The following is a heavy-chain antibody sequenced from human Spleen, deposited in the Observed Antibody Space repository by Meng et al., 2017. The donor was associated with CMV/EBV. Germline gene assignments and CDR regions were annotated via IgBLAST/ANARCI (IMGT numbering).Heavy chain of an antibody. CDR2: ISASGGSI. CDR3: ARGFGVVIFDY. V-gene: IGHV3-11*01. J-gene: IGHJ4*02. Sequence: GESLKISCAASGFIFSDYYISWIRQAPGKGLEWVSYISASGGSIHYADSVKGRFTISRDNAKNSLYLQMNSLRAEDTAVYYCARGFGVVIFDYWGQGTLVTVSS. D-gene: IGHD3-3*01. CDR1: GFIFSDYY.